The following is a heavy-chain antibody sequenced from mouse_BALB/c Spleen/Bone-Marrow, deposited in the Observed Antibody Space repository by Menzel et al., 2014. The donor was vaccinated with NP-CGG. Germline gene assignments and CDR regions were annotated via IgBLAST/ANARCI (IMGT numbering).Heavy chain of an antibody. Sequence: EVKLMESGGGLVQPGGSLRLSCATSGFTFTDYYMSWVRQPPGKALEWLGFIRNKAKGYTSENSASVKGRFTISRDKSQSILYLQMNTLRAEDSATYYCARDINYDIYWYFDVWGAGTTVTVSS. CDR3: ARDINYDIYWYFDV. V-gene: IGHV7-3*02. D-gene: IGHD2-4*01. CDR2: IRNKAKGYTS. CDR1: GFTFTDYY. J-gene: IGHJ1*01.